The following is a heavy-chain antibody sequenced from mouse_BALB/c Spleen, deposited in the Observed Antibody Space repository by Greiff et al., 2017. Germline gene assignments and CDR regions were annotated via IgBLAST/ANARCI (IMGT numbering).Heavy chain of an antibody. CDR3: ARGGYDGDGGFAY. V-gene: IGHV2-9*02. D-gene: IGHD2-14*01. J-gene: IGHJ3*01. CDR1: GFSLTSYG. Sequence: VQLQQSGPGLVAPSQSLSITCTVSGFSLTSYGVHWVRQPPGKGLEWLGVIWAGGSTNYNSALMSRLSISKDNSKSQVFLKMNSLQTDDTAMYYCARGGYDGDGGFAYWGQGTLVTVSA. CDR2: IWAGGST.